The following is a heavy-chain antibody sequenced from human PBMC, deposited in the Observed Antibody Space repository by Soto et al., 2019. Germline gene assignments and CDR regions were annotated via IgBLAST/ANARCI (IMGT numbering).Heavy chain of an antibody. J-gene: IGHJ4*02. CDR1: GDSMTGHY. CDR2: LYYTGYT. Sequence: QVQLQESGPGLVKPSETLSLTCIVSGDSMTGHYWSWVRQSPVKGLECIGWLYYTGYTMYNPSFKSRATMSVDTSKTQFSLNLGSVTAADTSVYYCARLPGVENNPPFDSWGQGALVVVSS. D-gene: IGHD2-8*01. V-gene: IGHV4-59*08. CDR3: ARLPGVENNPPFDS.